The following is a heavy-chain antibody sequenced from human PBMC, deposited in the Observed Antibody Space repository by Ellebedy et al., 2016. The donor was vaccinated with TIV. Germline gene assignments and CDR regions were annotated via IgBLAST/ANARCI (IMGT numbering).Heavy chain of an antibody. Sequence: PGGSLRLSCLASGFSFKTDAMNWVRQPPGQGLEWVASIRSGGVYVWYGDSVKGRFTISRDNAKNSLFLQMNSLSDDDTAVHYCARGGGGYFLNWGQGTLVSVSS. CDR2: IRSGGVYV. CDR3: ARGGGGYFLN. V-gene: IGHV3-21*01. CDR1: GFSFKTDA. J-gene: IGHJ4*02. D-gene: IGHD6-25*01.